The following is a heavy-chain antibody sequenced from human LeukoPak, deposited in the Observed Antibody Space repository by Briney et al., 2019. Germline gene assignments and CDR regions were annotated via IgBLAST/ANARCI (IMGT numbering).Heavy chain of an antibody. CDR3: AADYYGSGNFDY. CDR1: GFTFTSSA. J-gene: IGHJ4*02. Sequence: ASVKVSCKASGFTFTSSAMQWVRQVRGQRLEWIGWIVVGSGNTKYAQKFQERVTITRDMSTSTAYMELSSLRSEDTAVYYCAADYYGSGNFDYWGQGTLVTVSS. D-gene: IGHD3-10*01. V-gene: IGHV1-58*02. CDR2: IVVGSGNT.